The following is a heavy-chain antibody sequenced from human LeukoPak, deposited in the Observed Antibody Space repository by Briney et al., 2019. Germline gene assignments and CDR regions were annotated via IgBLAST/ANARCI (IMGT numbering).Heavy chain of an antibody. CDR1: GFTFSNYW. D-gene: IGHD1-26*01. CDR3: VRLANFDY. Sequence: GGSLRLSCAASGFTFSNYWMHWVRQAPGEGLVWVARINTNGSSILYADSVKGRFTISRDNAKNTLYLQMNSLRAEDTAAYYCVRLANFDYWGQGTLVTVSS. J-gene: IGHJ4*02. V-gene: IGHV3-74*01. CDR2: INTNGSSI.